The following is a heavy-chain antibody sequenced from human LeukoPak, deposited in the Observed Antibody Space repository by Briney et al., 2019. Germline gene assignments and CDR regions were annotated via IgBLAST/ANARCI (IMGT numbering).Heavy chain of an antibody. CDR1: GGSFSGYY. CDR2: INHSGST. D-gene: IGHD6-19*01. Sequence: SETLSPTCAVYGGSFSGYYWSWIRQPPGKGLEWIGEINHSGSTNYNPSLKSRVTISVDTSKNQFSLKLSSVTAADTAVYYCARDGYSSGPDAFDIWGQGTMVTVSS. CDR3: ARDGYSSGPDAFDI. V-gene: IGHV4-34*01. J-gene: IGHJ3*02.